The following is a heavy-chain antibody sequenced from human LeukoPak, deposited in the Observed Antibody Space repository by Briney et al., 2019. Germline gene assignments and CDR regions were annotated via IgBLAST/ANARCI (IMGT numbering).Heavy chain of an antibody. Sequence: SETLSLTCTVSGGSISSYYWSWIRQPPGKGLEWIGYIYYSGSTNYNPSLKSRVTISVDTSKNQFSLKLSSVTAADTALYYCARYDYGDCWFDPWGQGTLVTVSS. CDR1: GGSISSYY. CDR2: IYYSGST. D-gene: IGHD4-17*01. CDR3: ARYDYGDCWFDP. J-gene: IGHJ5*02. V-gene: IGHV4-59*01.